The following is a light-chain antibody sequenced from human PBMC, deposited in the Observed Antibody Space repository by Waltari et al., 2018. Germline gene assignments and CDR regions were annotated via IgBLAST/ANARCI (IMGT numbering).Light chain of an antibody. CDR2: DAS. V-gene: IGKV3-20*01. CDR1: QIVGRT. Sequence: EIVLTQSPASLSLSPGDRATLSCRASQIVGRTLAWYQQRPGQAPRLLIYDASSRATGSPDRFSGSGSGTDFSLTISRLEPEDFAVYYCQKYGTRPATFGQGTKVEVK. CDR3: QKYGTRPAT. J-gene: IGKJ1*01.